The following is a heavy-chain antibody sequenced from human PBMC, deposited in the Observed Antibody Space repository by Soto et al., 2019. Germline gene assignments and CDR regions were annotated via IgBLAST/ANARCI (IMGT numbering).Heavy chain of an antibody. D-gene: IGHD2-15*01. Sequence: SETLSLTCTVSGGSISSSSYYWGWIRQPPGKGLEWIGSIYYSGSTYYNPSLKSRVTISVDTSKNQFSLKLSSVTAADTAVYYCARHAGVGYCSGGSCYEARASFDYWGQGTLVTVS. J-gene: IGHJ4*02. CDR2: IYYSGST. CDR1: GGSISSSSYY. CDR3: ARHAGVGYCSGGSCYEARASFDY. V-gene: IGHV4-39*01.